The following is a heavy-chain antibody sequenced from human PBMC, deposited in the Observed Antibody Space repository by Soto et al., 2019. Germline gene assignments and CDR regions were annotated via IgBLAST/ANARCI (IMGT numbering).Heavy chain of an antibody. CDR1: GNTFASYD. D-gene: IGHD3-22*01. J-gene: IGHJ4*02. Sequence: ASVKVSCKASGNTFASYDINWGRQATGQGLEWMGWMNPNSGNTGYAQKFQGRVTMTRNTSISTAYMELSRLRSDDTAVYYCARDMSPYDSSGYLDYWGQGTLVTVSS. CDR3: ARDMSPYDSSGYLDY. CDR2: MNPNSGNT. V-gene: IGHV1-8*01.